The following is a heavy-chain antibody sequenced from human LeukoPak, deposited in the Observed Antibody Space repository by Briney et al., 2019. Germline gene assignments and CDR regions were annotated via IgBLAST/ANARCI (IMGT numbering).Heavy chain of an antibody. CDR3: ARAKGRSPLFDY. V-gene: IGHV6-1*01. CDR1: GDSVSSNSAA. Sequence: SQTLSLTCAISGDSVSSNSAAWNWIRQSPSRGLEWLGRTYYRSKWYNDYAVSVKGRIAINPDTSKNQFCLQLNSVTPEDTAVYYCARAKGRSPLFDYWGQGTLVTVSS. J-gene: IGHJ4*02. D-gene: IGHD6-13*01. CDR2: TYYRSKWYN.